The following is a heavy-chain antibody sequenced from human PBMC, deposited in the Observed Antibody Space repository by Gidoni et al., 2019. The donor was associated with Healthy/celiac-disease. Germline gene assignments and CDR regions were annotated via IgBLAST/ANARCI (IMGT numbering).Heavy chain of an antibody. CDR1: GFTFRSYA. Sequence: EVQLLESGGGLVQPGGSLRLSCAASGFTFRSYAMSWVRQAPGKGLECVSAISGSGGSTYYADSVKGRFTISRDNSKNTLYLQMNSLRAEDTAVYYCAKHSRSVEMATQTLGYWGQGTLVTVSS. CDR3: AKHSRSVEMATQTLGY. D-gene: IGHD5-12*01. CDR2: ISGSGGST. J-gene: IGHJ4*02. V-gene: IGHV3-23*01.